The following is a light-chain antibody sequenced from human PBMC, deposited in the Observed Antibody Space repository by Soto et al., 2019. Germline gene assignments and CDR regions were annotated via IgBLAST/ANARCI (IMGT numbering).Light chain of an antibody. J-gene: IGKJ1*01. Sequence: EIVLTQFPVTWSLSPGERATLSCRASQSVGSNYLAWYQQRPGQPPNLLIFGASHRAPDIPDRFSGSGSGTDFTLTISRLEPEDFAVYYCQQYGGSVQTFGQGTKVDIK. CDR1: QSVGSNY. V-gene: IGKV3-20*01. CDR3: QQYGGSVQT. CDR2: GAS.